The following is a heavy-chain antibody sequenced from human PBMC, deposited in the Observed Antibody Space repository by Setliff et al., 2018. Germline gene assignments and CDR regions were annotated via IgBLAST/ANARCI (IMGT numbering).Heavy chain of an antibody. CDR3: ARDVDYSRPEYYYGMDV. V-gene: IGHV3-11*04. J-gene: IGHJ6*02. CDR2: ISSSGNTI. D-gene: IGHD4-4*01. CDR1: GFTFSDYY. Sequence: PGGSLRLSCAASGFTFSDYYMSWIRQAPGKGLEWVSYISSSGNTIYYADSVKGRFTISRDNAKNSLYLQMNSLRAEDTAVYYCARDVDYSRPEYYYGMDVWGQGTTVTVSS.